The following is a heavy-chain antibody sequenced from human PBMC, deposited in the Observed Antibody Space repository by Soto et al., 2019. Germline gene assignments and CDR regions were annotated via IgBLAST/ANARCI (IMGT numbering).Heavy chain of an antibody. J-gene: IGHJ4*02. V-gene: IGHV4-28*01. CDR3: ASKPNSLYYFDF. CDR2: IFSTGST. Sequence: TSETLSLTCGVSGSSISSNYWWGWIRQTPGKGLEWIGYIFSTGSTYYNPSLQSRVTMSVDTSNNQFSLRLNSVTAVDTAVYYCASKPNSLYYFDFWGQGTLVTVSS. CDR1: GSSISSNYW. D-gene: IGHD5-18*01.